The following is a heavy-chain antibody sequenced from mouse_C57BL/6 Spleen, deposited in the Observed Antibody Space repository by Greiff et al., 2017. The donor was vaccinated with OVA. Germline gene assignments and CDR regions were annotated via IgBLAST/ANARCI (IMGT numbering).Heavy chain of an antibody. D-gene: IGHD2-2*01. CDR2: IYPGDGST. Sequence: VKLMASGPELVKPGASVKLSCKASGYTFTSYDINWVKQRPGQGLEWIGWIYPGDGSTKYNEKFKGKATLTVDTSSSTAYMELHSLTSEDSAVYFCVYGYDEAFAYWGQGTLVTVSA. CDR1: GYTFTSYD. V-gene: IGHV1-85*01. CDR3: VYGYDEAFAY. J-gene: IGHJ3*01.